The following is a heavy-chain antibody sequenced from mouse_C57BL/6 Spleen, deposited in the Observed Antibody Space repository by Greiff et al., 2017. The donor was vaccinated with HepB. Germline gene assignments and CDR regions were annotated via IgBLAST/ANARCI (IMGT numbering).Heavy chain of an antibody. CDR2: IHPNSGST. J-gene: IGHJ2*01. CDR1: GYTFTSYW. CDR3: AREIYYGNSLDY. Sequence: VKLQESGAELVKPGASVKLSCKASGYTFTSYWMHWVKQRPGQGLEWIGMIHPNSGSTNYNEKFKSKATLTVDKSSSTAYMQLSSLTSEDSAVYYCAREIYYGNSLDYWGQGTTLTVSS. D-gene: IGHD2-1*01. V-gene: IGHV1-64*01.